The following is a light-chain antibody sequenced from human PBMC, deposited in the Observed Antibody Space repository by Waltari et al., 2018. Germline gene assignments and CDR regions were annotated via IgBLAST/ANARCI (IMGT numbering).Light chain of an antibody. V-gene: IGKV3-15*01. J-gene: IGKJ2*01. CDR2: DAS. Sequence: EIVLTKSPATLSVSPGGRATLSCRASQSVTTNLAWYQQRPGQAPRLLIYDASTRATGVPARFSGSGSGTEFTLTISSLQSTDFAVYYCQQYDDWSFGQGTKLEIK. CDR1: QSVTTN. CDR3: QQYDDWS.